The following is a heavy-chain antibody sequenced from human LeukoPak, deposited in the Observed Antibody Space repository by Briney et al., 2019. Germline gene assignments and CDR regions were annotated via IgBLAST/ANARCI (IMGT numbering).Heavy chain of an antibody. CDR2: IYTSGST. CDR1: GGSISSGSYY. V-gene: IGHV4-61*02. Sequence: SETLSLTCTVPGGSISSGSYYWSWIRQPAGKGLEWIGRIYTSGSTNYNPSLKNRVTISVDTSKNQFSLKLSSVTAADTAVYYCARGTTATRGWFDPWGQGTLVTVSS. J-gene: IGHJ5*02. D-gene: IGHD1-1*01. CDR3: ARGTTATRGWFDP.